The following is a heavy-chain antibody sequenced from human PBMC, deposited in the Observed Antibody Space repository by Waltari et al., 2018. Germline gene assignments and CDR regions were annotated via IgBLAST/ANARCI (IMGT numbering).Heavy chain of an antibody. V-gene: IGHV3-9*01. CDR1: GFTFDDYA. CDR2: IRLNSGSI. CDR3: AKGLYYGSGTLDY. J-gene: IGHJ4*02. Sequence: EVQLVESGGGLVQPGRSLRLSCAASGFTFDDYAMHWVRQAPGKGLEWVSGIRLNSGSIGYADSVKGRFTISRDNAKNSLYLQMNSLRAEDTALYYCAKGLYYGSGTLDYWGQGTLVTVSS. D-gene: IGHD3-10*01.